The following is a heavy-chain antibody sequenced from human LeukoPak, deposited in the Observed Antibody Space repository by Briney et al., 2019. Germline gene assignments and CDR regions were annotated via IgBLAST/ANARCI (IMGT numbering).Heavy chain of an antibody. D-gene: IGHD3-22*01. CDR1: GYTFTNYG. CDR2: ISAYNGNT. Sequence: ASVKVSCKASGYTFTNYGINWVRQAPGQGREWVGWISAYNGNTDYAQKFQGRVTMATDTSTSTAYMELRSLRSDDTAVYYCARGADSTSYYPTHYWGQGTLVTVSS. V-gene: IGHV1-18*01. CDR3: ARGADSTSYYPTHY. J-gene: IGHJ4*02.